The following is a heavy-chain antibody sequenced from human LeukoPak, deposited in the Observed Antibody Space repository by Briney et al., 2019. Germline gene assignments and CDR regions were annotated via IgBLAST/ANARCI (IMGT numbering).Heavy chain of an antibody. CDR3: ARDWVF. CDR1: GFTFSSYG. D-gene: IGHD2-8*01. V-gene: IGHV3-7*01. Sequence: QSGGSLRLSCAASGFTFSSYGMNWVRQAPGKGLEWVANINQDGSEKYYVDSVKGRFTISRDNAKKSLYLQMDSLRAQDTAVYYCARDWVFWGQGTLVIVSS. J-gene: IGHJ1*01. CDR2: INQDGSEK.